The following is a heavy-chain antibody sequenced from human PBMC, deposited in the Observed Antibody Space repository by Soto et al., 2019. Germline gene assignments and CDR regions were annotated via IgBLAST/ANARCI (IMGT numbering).Heavy chain of an antibody. V-gene: IGHV3-23*01. CDR3: ARRSSGWYFDY. J-gene: IGHJ4*02. CDR2: ISGSGGST. CDR1: GFTFSNYA. Sequence: EVQQLESGGGLVQPGGSLRLSCAASGFTFSNYAMNWVRQAPGKGLEWVSVISGSGGSTYYADSVKGRFTISRDNSKNTLYLQMNSLRAEDTAVYYCARRSSGWYFDYWGQGTLVTVSS. D-gene: IGHD6-19*01.